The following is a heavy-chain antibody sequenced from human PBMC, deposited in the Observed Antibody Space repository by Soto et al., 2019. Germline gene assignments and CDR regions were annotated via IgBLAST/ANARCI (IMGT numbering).Heavy chain of an antibody. Sequence: SVKVSCKASGGTFSSYTISWVRQAPGQGLEWMGRIIPILGIANYAQKFQGRVTITADKSTSTAYMELSSLRSEDTAVYYCARDKEMAAVYYYGMDVWGQGTTVTVSS. CDR3: ARDKEMAAVYYYGMDV. CDR2: IIPILGIA. J-gene: IGHJ6*02. V-gene: IGHV1-69*04. CDR1: GGTFSSYT. D-gene: IGHD6-19*01.